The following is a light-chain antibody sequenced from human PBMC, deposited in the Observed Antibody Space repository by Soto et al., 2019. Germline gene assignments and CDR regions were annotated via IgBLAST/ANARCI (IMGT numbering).Light chain of an antibody. J-gene: IGKJ4*01. V-gene: IGKV3-15*01. Sequence: IVMTQSPATLSVSPGERATLSCRASQSVSSSLAWYQQKPGQAPRLLIYDASTRATGIPARFSGSGSGTEFTLTISGLQSEDFAVYYCQQRSSWPLTFGGGTKVDIK. CDR1: QSVSSS. CDR2: DAS. CDR3: QQRSSWPLT.